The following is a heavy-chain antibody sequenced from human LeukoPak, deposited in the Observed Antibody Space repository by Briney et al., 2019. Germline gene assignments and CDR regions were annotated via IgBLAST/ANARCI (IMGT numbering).Heavy chain of an antibody. D-gene: IGHD2-2*01. V-gene: IGHV4-31*03. J-gene: IGHJ5*02. CDR3: ARAAYCSSTSCYGWFDP. CDR1: GGSISSGGYY. CDR2: IYYSGST. Sequence: PSQTLSLTCTVSGGSISSGGYYWSWIRQHPGKGLEWIGNIYYSGSTYYNPSLKSRVTISVDTSKNQFSLKLGSVTAADTAVYYCARAAYCSSTSCYGWFDPWGQGTLVTVSS.